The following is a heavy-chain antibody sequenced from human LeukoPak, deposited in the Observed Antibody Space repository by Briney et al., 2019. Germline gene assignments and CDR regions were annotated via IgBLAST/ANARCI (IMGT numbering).Heavy chain of an antibody. CDR3: AREPLYCSGGSCPLWFDP. CDR2: IIPIFGTA. Sequence: GASVKVSCKASGGTFSSYAISWVRQAPGQGLEWMGGIIPIFGTANYAQKFQGRVTITADESTSTAYMELSSLRSEDTAVYYCAREPLYCSGGSCPLWFDPWGQGTLVTVSS. D-gene: IGHD2-15*01. J-gene: IGHJ5*02. V-gene: IGHV1-69*13. CDR1: GGTFSSYA.